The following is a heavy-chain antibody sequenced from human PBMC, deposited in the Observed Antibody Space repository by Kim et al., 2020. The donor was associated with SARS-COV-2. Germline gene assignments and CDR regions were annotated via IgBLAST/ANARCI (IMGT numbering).Heavy chain of an antibody. Sequence: GGSLRLSCAASGFTFSSYSMNWVRQAPGKGLEWVSYISSSSSTIYYADSVKGRFTISRDNAKNSLYLQMNSLRAEDTAVYYCARGEKQQLGYYGMDVWGQGTTVTVSS. J-gene: IGHJ6*02. D-gene: IGHD6-13*01. V-gene: IGHV3-48*04. CDR1: GFTFSSYS. CDR3: ARGEKQQLGYYGMDV. CDR2: ISSSSSTI.